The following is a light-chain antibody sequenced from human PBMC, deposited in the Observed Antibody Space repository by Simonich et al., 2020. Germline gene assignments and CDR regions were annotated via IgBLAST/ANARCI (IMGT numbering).Light chain of an antibody. J-gene: IGKJ1*01. CDR1: QSVSSY. Sequence: EIVLTQSPATLSLSPGERATLSCRASQSVSSYLAWYQQKPGQAPRFLIYDASNRATGIPARFSGSGSGTDVTLTISSLEPEDFAVYYCQQRSNWTWTFGQGTKVEIK. CDR2: DAS. V-gene: IGKV3-11*01. CDR3: QQRSNWTWT.